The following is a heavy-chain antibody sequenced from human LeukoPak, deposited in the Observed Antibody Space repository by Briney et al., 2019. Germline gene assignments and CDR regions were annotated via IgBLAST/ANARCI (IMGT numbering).Heavy chain of an antibody. CDR3: AREGALPDAFDI. V-gene: IGHV3-21*01. CDR2: ISSSSSYI. J-gene: IGHJ3*02. Sequence: GTSLRLSCAASGFTLGYHGMHWVRQAPGKGLEWVSSISSSSSYIYYADSVKGRFTISRDNAKNSLYLQMNSLRAEDTAVYYCAREGALPDAFDIWGQGTMVTVSS. D-gene: IGHD4/OR15-4a*01. CDR1: GFTLGYHG.